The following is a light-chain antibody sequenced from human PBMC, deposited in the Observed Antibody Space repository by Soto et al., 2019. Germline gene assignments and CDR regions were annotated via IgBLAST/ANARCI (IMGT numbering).Light chain of an antibody. J-gene: IGKJ5*01. CDR2: GAS. Sequence: EIVLTQSPGTLSLSPGERATLSCRASQSVSSSYLAWYQQKPGQAPRLLIYGASSRATGIPDRFSGSGSGTDFTLTISRLEPEYFSLYYCQQYGSSPITFGQGTGLEVK. CDR1: QSVSSSY. V-gene: IGKV3-20*01. CDR3: QQYGSSPIT.